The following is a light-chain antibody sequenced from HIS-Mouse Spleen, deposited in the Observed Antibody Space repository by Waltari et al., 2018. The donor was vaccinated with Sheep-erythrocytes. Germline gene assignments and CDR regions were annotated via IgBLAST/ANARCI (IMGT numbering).Light chain of an antibody. CDR1: KLGDTY. Sequence: SYELTQPPSVSVSPGQTASITCSGAKLGDTYACWYQQKPGQSPVLVIYQDSKRPSGIPERFSGSNSGNTATLTISGTQAMDEADYYCQAWDSSTAEVVFGGGTKLTVL. CDR2: QDS. CDR3: QAWDSSTAEVV. J-gene: IGLJ2*01. V-gene: IGLV3-1*01.